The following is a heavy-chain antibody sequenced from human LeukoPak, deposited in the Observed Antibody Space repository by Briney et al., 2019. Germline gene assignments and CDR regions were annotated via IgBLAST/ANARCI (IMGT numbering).Heavy chain of an antibody. J-gene: IGHJ4*02. V-gene: IGHV4-39*01. CDR2: IYYSGST. Sequence: PSETLSLTCTVSGASISSSSYYWGWIRQPPGKGLEWIGSIYYSGSTYYNPSLKSRVTISVDTSKNQFSLKLSSVTAADTAVYYCGRHTYSSSWYPTYWGQGTLVTVSS. CDR1: GASISSSSYY. CDR3: GRHTYSSSWYPTY. D-gene: IGHD6-13*01.